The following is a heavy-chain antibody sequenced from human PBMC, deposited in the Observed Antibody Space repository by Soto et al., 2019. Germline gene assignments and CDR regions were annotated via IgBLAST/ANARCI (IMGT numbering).Heavy chain of an antibody. CDR2: ISAYNGNT. CDR1: GYIFTSYG. CDR3: ARDLSVVTAISPPNY. J-gene: IGHJ4*02. V-gene: IGHV1-18*04. D-gene: IGHD2-21*02. Sequence: ASVKVSCKXSGYIFTSYGISWVRQAPGQGLEWMGWISAYNGNTNYAQKLQGRVTMTTDTPTSTAYLELRSLRSDDTAGYYCARDLSVVTAISPPNYWGQGTLVTVSS.